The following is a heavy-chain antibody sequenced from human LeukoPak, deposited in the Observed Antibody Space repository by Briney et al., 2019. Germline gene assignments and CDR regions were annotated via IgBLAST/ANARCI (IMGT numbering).Heavy chain of an antibody. CDR2: IYYSGST. CDR1: GGSISSYY. D-gene: IGHD1-14*01. CDR3: ARFGRGSQPDYYFDY. Sequence: SETLSLTCTVSGGSISSYYWSWIRQPPGKGLEWIGYIYYSGSTNYNPSLKSRVTISVDTSKNQFSLKLSSVTAADTAVYYCARFGRGSQPDYYFDYWGQGTLVTVSS. V-gene: IGHV4-59*01. J-gene: IGHJ4*02.